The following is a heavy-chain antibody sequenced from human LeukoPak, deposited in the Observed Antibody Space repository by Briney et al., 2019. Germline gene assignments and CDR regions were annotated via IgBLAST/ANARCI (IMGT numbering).Heavy chain of an antibody. CDR1: GFSLSTSGVG. V-gene: IGHV2-5*02. CDR2: IYWDDDK. J-gene: IGHJ4*02. Sequence: SGPTLVKPTQTLTLTCTFSGFSLSTSGVGVGWIRQPPGKALEWLALIYWDDDKRYSPSLKSRLTITKDTSKNQVVLTMTNMDPVDTATYYCAHISRGYVWGSYRSSPPFDYWGQGTLVTVSS. D-gene: IGHD3-16*02. CDR3: AHISRGYVWGSYRSSPPFDY.